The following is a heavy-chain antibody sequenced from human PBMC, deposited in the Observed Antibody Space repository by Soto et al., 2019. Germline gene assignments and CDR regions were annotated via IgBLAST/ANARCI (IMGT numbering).Heavy chain of an antibody. CDR3: ARGKWLDNY. J-gene: IGHJ4*02. D-gene: IGHD6-19*01. CDR1: GGAFSGYQ. Sequence: PSETLSLTCAVYGGAFSGYQWTWIRQPPGKGLEWIGEVNHSGTTTYNPSLKRRLTLSADTSKNQFSLKLSSVTAADTAVYYCARGKWLDNYWGQGTMVTVSS. CDR2: VNHSGTT. V-gene: IGHV4-34*01.